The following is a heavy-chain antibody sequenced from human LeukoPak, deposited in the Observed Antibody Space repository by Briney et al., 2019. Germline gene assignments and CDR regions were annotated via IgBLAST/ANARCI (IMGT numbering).Heavy chain of an antibody. Sequence: PSETLSLTCTVSVGSISSYYWSWIRQPPGKGLEWIGYIYYSGSTNYNPSLKSRVTISVDTSKNQFSLKLSSVTAADTAVYYCARDVWSGYLSNYYYYYMDVWGKGTTVTVSS. V-gene: IGHV4-59*01. CDR3: ARDVWSGYLSNYYYYYMDV. CDR2: IYYSGST. J-gene: IGHJ6*03. D-gene: IGHD3-3*01. CDR1: VGSISSYY.